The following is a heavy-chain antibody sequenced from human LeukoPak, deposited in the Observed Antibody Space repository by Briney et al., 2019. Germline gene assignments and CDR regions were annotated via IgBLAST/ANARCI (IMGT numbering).Heavy chain of an antibody. J-gene: IGHJ6*01. Sequence: ASVKVSCKASGYTFTSYGISWVRQAPGQGLEWMGWISAYNGNTNYAQKLQGRVTMTTDTSTSTAYMELRSLRSDDTAVYYCAKGIATIYYYGMDVWGHGTTVTVSS. CDR1: GYTFTSYG. V-gene: IGHV1-18*01. D-gene: IGHD6-13*01. CDR3: AKGIATIYYYGMDV. CDR2: ISAYNGNT.